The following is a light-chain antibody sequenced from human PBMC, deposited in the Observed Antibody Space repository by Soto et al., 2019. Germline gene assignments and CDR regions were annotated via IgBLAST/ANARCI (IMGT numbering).Light chain of an antibody. Sequence: QSVLTQPASVSGSPGQSITISCTGSSSDVGGYNYVSWYQQHPGKAPKLMIYEVSNRPSGVSNRFAGSKSGNTASLTISGLKNEDETDYYGNSYTSTRTLYVFLTENKVTAL. CDR2: EVS. V-gene: IGLV2-14*01. J-gene: IGLJ1*01. CDR1: SSDVGGYNY. CDR3: NSYTSTRTLYV.